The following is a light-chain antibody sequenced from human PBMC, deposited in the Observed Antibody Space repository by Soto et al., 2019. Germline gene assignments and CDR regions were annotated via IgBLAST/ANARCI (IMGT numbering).Light chain of an antibody. CDR1: QSVTTN. Sequence: VAMKQSPATLSVSPGERATLSCRASQSVTTNMAWYQQKPGQAPPLLLYGASTRATGIPARFSGSGSGTDFTLTTSSLQPEDFAVYYCQQHNNWPPWTFGQGTRVDIK. J-gene: IGKJ1*01. CDR2: GAS. V-gene: IGKV3-15*01. CDR3: QQHNNWPPWT.